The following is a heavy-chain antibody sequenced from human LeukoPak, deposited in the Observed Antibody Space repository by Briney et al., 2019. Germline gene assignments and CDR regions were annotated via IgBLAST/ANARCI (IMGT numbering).Heavy chain of an antibody. CDR1: GYTFTDYY. CDR2: INPNSGDT. CDR3: ARGPGWFDP. D-gene: IGHD1-1*01. Sequence: ASVTVSCKASGYTFTDYYIHWVRQAPGQGLEWMGWINPNSGDTSYAQKFQGRVTMTRDTSTSTVYMGLSSLRSEDTAVYYCARGPGWFDPWGQGTLVTVSS. V-gene: IGHV1-2*02. J-gene: IGHJ5*02.